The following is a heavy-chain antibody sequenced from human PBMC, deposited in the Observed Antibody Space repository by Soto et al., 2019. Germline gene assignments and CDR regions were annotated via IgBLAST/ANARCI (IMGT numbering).Heavy chain of an antibody. V-gene: IGHV4-34*01. J-gene: IGHJ4*02. CDR1: GGSFSGYC. CDR3: ARGRKAYSSSWYVD. D-gene: IGHD6-13*01. CDR2: INDSGGT. Sequence: QVQLQQWGAGLLKPSETLSLNCAVYGGSFSGYCWIWIRQPPGKGLEWIGEINDSGGTNYNPSLKSRVSISVDTSKNQFSLNLSSVTAADTAVYHCARGRKAYSSSWYVDWGQGTLVTVSS.